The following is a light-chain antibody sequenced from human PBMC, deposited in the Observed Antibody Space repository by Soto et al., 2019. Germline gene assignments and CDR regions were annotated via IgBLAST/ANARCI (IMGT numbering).Light chain of an antibody. V-gene: IGLV2-23*02. Sequence: QSALTQPASVSGSPGQSITISCTGTSSDVGSYNLVSWYQQHPGTAPKLMIYEVINRPSGVSNRFSGSKSGNTASLTISGLQAEDEADYYCSSYAVSSTLVFGGGTKLT. CDR2: EVI. CDR1: SSDVGSYNL. J-gene: IGLJ2*01. CDR3: SSYAVSSTLV.